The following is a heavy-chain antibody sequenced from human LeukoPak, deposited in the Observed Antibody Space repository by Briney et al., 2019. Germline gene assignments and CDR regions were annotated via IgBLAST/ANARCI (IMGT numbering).Heavy chain of an antibody. V-gene: IGHV3-21*01. J-gene: IGHJ5*02. CDR2: ISSSSYI. CDR1: GFTFSSYS. D-gene: IGHD3-3*01. CDR3: ARGFGVDMRRLDP. Sequence: GGSLRLSCAASGFTFSSYSMNWVRQAPGKGLEWVSSISSSSYIYYADSVKGRFTISRDNAKNSLYLQMNSLRAEDTAVYYCARGFGVDMRRLDPWGQGTLVTVSS.